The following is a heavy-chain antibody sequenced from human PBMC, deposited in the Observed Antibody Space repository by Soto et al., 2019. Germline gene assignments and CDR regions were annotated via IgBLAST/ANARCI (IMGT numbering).Heavy chain of an antibody. Sequence: ESLKISCKGSGYSFTSYWIGWVRQMPGKGLELVGIIYAGDSDTIYSPSFQGPVTISADKSISTAYLHWSSPKASDTAMYYCARRGAAPNEYYFDYWGQGTLVTVSS. J-gene: IGHJ4*02. D-gene: IGHD6-13*01. CDR3: ARRGAAPNEYYFDY. CDR1: GYSFTSYW. CDR2: IYAGDSDT. V-gene: IGHV5-51*01.